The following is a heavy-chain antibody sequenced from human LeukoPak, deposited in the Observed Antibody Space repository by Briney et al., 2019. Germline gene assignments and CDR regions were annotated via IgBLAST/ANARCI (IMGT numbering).Heavy chain of an antibody. CDR1: GGSFSGYY. V-gene: IGHV4-34*01. Sequence: SETLSLTCAVYGGSFSGYYWSWIRQPPGKGLEWIGEINHSGSTNYNPSLKSRATISVDTSKNQFSLKLSSVTAADTAVYYCARGWIVVVPAATPGWFDPWGQGTLVTVSS. CDR3: ARGWIVVVPAATPGWFDP. CDR2: INHSGST. J-gene: IGHJ5*02. D-gene: IGHD2-2*01.